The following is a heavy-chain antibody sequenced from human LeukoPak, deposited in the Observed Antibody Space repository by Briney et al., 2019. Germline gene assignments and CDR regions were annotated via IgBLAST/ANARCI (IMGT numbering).Heavy chain of an antibody. CDR3: ARATLNIITGMDI. J-gene: IGHJ6*02. CDR1: GFTFSAWY. Sequence: GGSLRLSCAASGFTFSAWYMSWIRQAPGKGLEWVALISSSGTTTYHADSMKGRFTISRDNTKNSLFLQMNSLRAEDTAVYYCARATLNIITGMDIWGQGTTVTVSS. V-gene: IGHV3-11*01. CDR2: ISSSGTTT. D-gene: IGHD3-22*01.